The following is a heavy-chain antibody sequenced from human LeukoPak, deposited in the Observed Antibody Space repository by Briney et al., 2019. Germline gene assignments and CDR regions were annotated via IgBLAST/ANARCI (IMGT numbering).Heavy chain of an antibody. Sequence: PGGSLRLSCAASGFTFSSYGMHWVRQAPGKGLEWVAFIRYDGSNKYYADSVKGRFTISRDNSKNTLYLQMNSLRAEDTAVYYCARDPHFYIAAAGPFDYWGQGTLVTVSS. V-gene: IGHV3-30*02. CDR1: GFTFSSYG. J-gene: IGHJ4*02. CDR2: IRYDGSNK. D-gene: IGHD6-13*01. CDR3: ARDPHFYIAAAGPFDY.